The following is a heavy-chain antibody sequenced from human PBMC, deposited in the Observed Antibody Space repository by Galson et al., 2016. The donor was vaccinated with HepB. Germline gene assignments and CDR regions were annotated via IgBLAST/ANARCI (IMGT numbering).Heavy chain of an antibody. J-gene: IGHJ4*02. CDR2: INPFNGNT. CDR1: GYPFVTYG. V-gene: IGHV1-18*01. D-gene: IGHD3-16*01. Sequence: SVKVSCKASGYPFVTYGLTWVRQAPGQGLEWMGWINPFNGNTEYAQKLQGRVNMTTDTSTSTAYMELRSLRSDDTAFYFCARFSFRLGELYPEYWGRGTRVTVSS. CDR3: ARFSFRLGELYPEY.